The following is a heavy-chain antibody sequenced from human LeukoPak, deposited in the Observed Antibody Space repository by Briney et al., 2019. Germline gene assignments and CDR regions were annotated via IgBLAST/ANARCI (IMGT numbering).Heavy chain of an antibody. CDR3: ARGVPTPGYYYGSGSYVYFDY. V-gene: IGHV4-39*01. D-gene: IGHD3-10*01. J-gene: IGHJ4*02. CDR2: IYYSGST. Sequence: SETLSLTCTVSGGSISSSSYYWGWIRQPPGKGLEWIGSIYYSGSTYYNPSLKSRVTISVDTSKNQFSLKLSSVTAADTAVYYCARGVPTPGYYYGSGSYVYFDYWGQGTLVTVSS. CDR1: GGSISSSSYY.